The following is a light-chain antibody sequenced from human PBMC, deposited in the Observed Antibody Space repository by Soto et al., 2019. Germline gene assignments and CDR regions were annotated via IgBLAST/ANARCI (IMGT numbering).Light chain of an antibody. V-gene: IGKV3-15*01. CDR1: QSVSSN. Sequence: EIVMTKSPATLSVSPGERATLSCRAIQSVSSNLACYQQKPGQAPRLLIYGSSTRATGIPARFSGSGSGTEFTITIRSLESEDFAVYYCKQYNNWAXELTCGAGTKV. J-gene: IGKJ4*01. CDR3: KQYNNWAXELT. CDR2: GSS.